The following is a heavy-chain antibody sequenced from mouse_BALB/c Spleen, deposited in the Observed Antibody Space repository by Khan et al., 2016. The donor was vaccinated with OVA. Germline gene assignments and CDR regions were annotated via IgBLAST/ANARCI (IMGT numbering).Heavy chain of an antibody. CDR2: INTYTGEP. V-gene: IGHV9-1*02. CDR3: ARTYYSYDRYFDV. CDR1: GFTFTNYG. D-gene: IGHD2-12*01. J-gene: IGHJ1*01. Sequence: QIQLVQSGPELKKPGETVMISCKASGFTFTNYGMNWVKQAPGKGLRWMGWINTYTGEPTYADDFKGRFAVSLETSASTAYLQINNLKNEDMATYFCARTYYSYDRYFDVWGAGTTVTVSS.